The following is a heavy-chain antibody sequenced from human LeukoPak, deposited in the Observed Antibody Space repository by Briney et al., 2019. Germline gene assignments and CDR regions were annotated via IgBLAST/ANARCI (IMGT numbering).Heavy chain of an antibody. CDR1: GYTFTSYD. CDR2: MNPNSGNT. Sequence: ASVKVSCKASGYTFTSYDINWVRQATGQGLEWMGWMNPNSGNTGYAQKFQGRVTMTRNTSISTAYMELSRLRSDDTAVYYCARGRTAPYYYGSGSYWFDPWGQGTLVTASS. V-gene: IGHV1-8*01. D-gene: IGHD3-10*01. CDR3: ARGRTAPYYYGSGSYWFDP. J-gene: IGHJ5*02.